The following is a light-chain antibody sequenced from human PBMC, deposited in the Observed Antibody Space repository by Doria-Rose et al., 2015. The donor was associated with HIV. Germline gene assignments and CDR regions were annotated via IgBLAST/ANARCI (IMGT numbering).Light chain of an antibody. CDR1: QSISSW. V-gene: IGKV1-5*03. CDR2: KAS. J-gene: IGKJ2*01. Sequence: DIRMTQSPSTLSASVGDRVTITCRASQSISSWLAWYQQKPGKAPNLLIYKASSLESGVPSRFSGSGSGTEFTLTISSLQPDDFATYYCQQYNSYPSFGQGTKLEIK. CDR3: QQYNSYPS.